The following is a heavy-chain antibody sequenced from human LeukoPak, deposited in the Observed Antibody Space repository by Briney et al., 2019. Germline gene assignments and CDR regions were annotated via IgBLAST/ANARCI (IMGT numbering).Heavy chain of an antibody. D-gene: IGHD6-13*01. CDR1: GYNFFTYG. CDR2: MNPNSGNT. J-gene: IGHJ6*02. CDR3: AREFIAAAGTNYYYGMDV. Sequence: ASVKVSCKASGYNFFTYGITWVRQAPGQGLEWMGWMNPNSGNTGYAQKFQGRVTMTRNTSISTAYMELSSLRSEDTAVYYCAREFIAAAGTNYYYGMDVWGQGTTVTVSS. V-gene: IGHV1-8*02.